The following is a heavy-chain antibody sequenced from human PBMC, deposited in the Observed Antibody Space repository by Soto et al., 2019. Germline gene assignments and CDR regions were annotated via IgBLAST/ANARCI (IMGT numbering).Heavy chain of an antibody. V-gene: IGHV1-18*01. J-gene: IGHJ4*02. Sequence: GASVNVSCKASGYTFTSYGISWVRQAPGQGLEWMGWISAYNGNTNYAQKLQGRVTMTTDTSTSTAYMELRSLRSDDTAVYYCARDYCSSTSCRASWFDYWGQGTLVTVSS. CDR1: GYTFTSYG. D-gene: IGHD2-2*01. CDR3: ARDYCSSTSCRASWFDY. CDR2: ISAYNGNT.